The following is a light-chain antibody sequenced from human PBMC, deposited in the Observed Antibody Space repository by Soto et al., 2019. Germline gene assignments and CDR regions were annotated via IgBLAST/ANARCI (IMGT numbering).Light chain of an antibody. CDR1: SSDVGGYNY. J-gene: IGLJ1*01. CDR2: EVT. V-gene: IGLV2-14*01. CDR3: SSWTSDSTQV. Sequence: QSALTQPASVSGSPGQSITISCTGTSSDVGGYNYVSWYQQHPGKAPKVIIYEVTHRPSGVSSRFSGSRSVNTASLTISGLQAEDEADYYCSSWTSDSTQVFGIGTKVTVL.